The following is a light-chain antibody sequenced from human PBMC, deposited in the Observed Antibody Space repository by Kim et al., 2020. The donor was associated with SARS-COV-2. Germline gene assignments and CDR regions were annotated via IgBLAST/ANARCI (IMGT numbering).Light chain of an antibody. CDR3: SSYTSSTTVV. Sequence: QSVLTQPASVSGSPGQSITISCTGTSSDVGAYNYVSWYQQNPGKAPKLMIYDVNKRPSGVSNRFSGSKSGNTASLTISGLQAEDEADYYCSSYTSSTTVVFGGGTQLTVL. CDR1: SSDVGAYNY. J-gene: IGLJ2*01. CDR2: DVN. V-gene: IGLV2-14*01.